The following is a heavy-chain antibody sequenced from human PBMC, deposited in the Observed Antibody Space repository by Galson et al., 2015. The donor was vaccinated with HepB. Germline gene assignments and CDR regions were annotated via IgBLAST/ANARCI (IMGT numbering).Heavy chain of an antibody. J-gene: IGHJ4*02. D-gene: IGHD4-11*01. CDR2: INPSDGIA. V-gene: IGHV1-46*01. Sequence: SVKVSCKAFGYTFTTNDYMHWVRQAPGQGLEWMGIINPSDGIANYTQKFQDRVTMTRDTSTSTVYIEVSSLRSEDTAVYYCARAADQYFDYWGQGTPVTVSS. CDR3: ARAADQYFDY. CDR1: GYTFTTNDY.